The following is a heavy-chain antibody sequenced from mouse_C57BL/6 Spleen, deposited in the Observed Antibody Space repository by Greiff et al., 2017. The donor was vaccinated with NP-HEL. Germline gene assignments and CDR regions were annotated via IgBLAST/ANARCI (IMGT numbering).Heavy chain of an antibody. CDR2: IHPSDSDT. J-gene: IGHJ3*01. CDR1: GYTFTSYW. V-gene: IGHV1-74*01. CDR3: AMGNDLGPWFAY. D-gene: IGHD2-4*01. Sequence: QVQLQQPGAELVKPGASVKVSCKASGYTFTSYWMHWVKQRPGQGLEWIGRIHPSDSDTNYNQKFKGKATLTVDKSSSTAYMQLSSLTSEDSAVYYCAMGNDLGPWFAYWGQGTLVTVSA.